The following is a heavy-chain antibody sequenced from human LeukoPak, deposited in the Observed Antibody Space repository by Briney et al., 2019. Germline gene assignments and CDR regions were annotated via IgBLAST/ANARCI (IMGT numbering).Heavy chain of an antibody. D-gene: IGHD3-3*01. V-gene: IGHV4-61*02. CDR2: IDSSGST. J-gene: IGHJ4*02. CDR3: ASRGYDFWSGYYTGIFDY. CDR1: GGSITSGSYY. Sequence: PSQTLSLTCTVSGGSITSGSYYWSWIRQPAGKGLEWIGRIDSSGSTKYNPSLKSRVTISVDTSKNQFSLKLSSVTAADTAVYYCASRGYDFWSGYYTGIFDYWGQGTLVTVSS.